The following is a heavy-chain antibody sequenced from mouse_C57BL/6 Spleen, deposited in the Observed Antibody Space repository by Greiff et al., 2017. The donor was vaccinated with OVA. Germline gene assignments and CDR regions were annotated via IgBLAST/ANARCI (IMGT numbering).Heavy chain of an antibody. Sequence: QVQLQQSGAELVRPGASVKLSCKASGYTFTDYYINWVKQRPGQGLEWIARIYPGSGNTYYNEKFKGKATLTAEKSSSTAYMQLSSLTSEDSAVYFCARLPYYSNYAFDYWGQGTTLTVSS. CDR2: IYPGSGNT. J-gene: IGHJ2*01. CDR3: ARLPYYSNYAFDY. D-gene: IGHD2-5*01. V-gene: IGHV1-76*01. CDR1: GYTFTDYY.